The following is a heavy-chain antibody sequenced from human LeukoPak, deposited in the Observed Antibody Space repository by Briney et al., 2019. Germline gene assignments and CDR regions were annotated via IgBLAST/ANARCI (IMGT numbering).Heavy chain of an antibody. D-gene: IGHD3-9*01. J-gene: IGHJ6*03. CDR2: ISWNSGSI. V-gene: IGHV3-9*01. CDR3: AKSYDILSPYYYYYYMDV. Sequence: PGGSLRLSCAASGFTFSTYAMSWVRQAPGKGLEWVSGISWNSGSIGYADSVKGRFTISRDNAKNSLYLQMNSLRAEDTALYYCAKSYDILSPYYYYYYMDVWGKGTTVTVSS. CDR1: GFTFSTYA.